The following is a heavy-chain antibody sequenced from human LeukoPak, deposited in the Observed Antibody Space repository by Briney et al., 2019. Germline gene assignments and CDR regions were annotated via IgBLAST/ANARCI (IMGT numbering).Heavy chain of an antibody. CDR1: GGSISNYY. J-gene: IGHJ4*02. D-gene: IGHD6-13*01. V-gene: IGHV4-59*01. CDR3: ARLRSTAIES. CDR2: ISYSGST. Sequence: SETLSLTCTVSGGSISNYYWSWIRQPPGKGLEWLGYISYSGSTNYNPSLKSRVAISADTSKNQFSLKVSSVTAADTAVYYCARLRSTAIESWGQGTLVTVSS.